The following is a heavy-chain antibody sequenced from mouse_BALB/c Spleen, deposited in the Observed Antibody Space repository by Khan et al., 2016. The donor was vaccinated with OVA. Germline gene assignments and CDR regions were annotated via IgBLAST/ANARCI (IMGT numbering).Heavy chain of an antibody. V-gene: IGHV1-7*01. J-gene: IGHJ2*01. CDR1: GYTFSSYW. CDR3: ARDRIDY. Sequence: VQLQESGAEQAKPGASVKMSCKTSGYTFSSYWMHWVKQRPGQGLEWIGYINPTSGYTEYNEKFKDKATLSADTSSSTAYMQLTSLTSEDSAVYYCARDRIDYWGQGTTLTVSS. CDR2: INPTSGYT.